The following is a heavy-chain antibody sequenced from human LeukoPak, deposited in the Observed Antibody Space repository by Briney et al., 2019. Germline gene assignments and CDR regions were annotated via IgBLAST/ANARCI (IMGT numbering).Heavy chain of an antibody. V-gene: IGHV1-69*05. CDR3: ARAHNWSYVGWFDP. Sequence: SVKVSCKTSAGTFTSYAISWVRQAPGQGLEWMGWIIPIFGKANYAQKLQGRVTITTDASTRTAYMELRSLRSGDTAVYYCARAHNWSYVGWFDPWGQGTLVTVSS. J-gene: IGHJ5*02. CDR1: AGTFTSYA. D-gene: IGHD1-7*01. CDR2: IIPIFGKA.